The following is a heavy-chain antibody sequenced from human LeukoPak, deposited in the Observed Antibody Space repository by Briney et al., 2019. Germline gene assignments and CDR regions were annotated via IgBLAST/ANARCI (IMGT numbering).Heavy chain of an antibody. D-gene: IGHD3-22*01. CDR1: GGTFSSYA. J-gene: IGHJ4*02. CDR2: IIPVFGTT. Sequence: ASVKVSCKASGGTFSSYAVSWVRPTPGQGLEWLGGIIPVFGTTTYAQKFQAEVTMTADKSTNTAYLEISSLTSDDTAVYYCARCSPGDSSNFYAVLQYWGQGTQVTVST. V-gene: IGHV1-69*06. CDR3: ARCSPGDSSNFYAVLQY.